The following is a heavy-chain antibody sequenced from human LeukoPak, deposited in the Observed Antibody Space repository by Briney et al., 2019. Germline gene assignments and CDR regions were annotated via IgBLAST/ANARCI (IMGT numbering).Heavy chain of an antibody. J-gene: IGHJ4*02. V-gene: IGHV4-30-4*08. CDR1: SGSISSGDYY. D-gene: IGHD3-9*01. Sequence: SETLSLTCTVSSGSISSGDYYWSWIRQPPGKGLEWIGYIDYSGSTYYNPSLKSRVTISVDTSKNQFSLKLSSVTAADTGVYYCARGTYYDILTGSSWYFDYWGQGTLVTVSS. CDR2: IDYSGST. CDR3: ARGTYYDILTGSSWYFDY.